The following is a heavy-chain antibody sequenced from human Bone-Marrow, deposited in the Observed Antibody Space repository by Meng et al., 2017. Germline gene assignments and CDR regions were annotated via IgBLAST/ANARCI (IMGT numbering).Heavy chain of an antibody. D-gene: IGHD2-21*02. CDR2: IIPIFGTA. J-gene: IGHJ3*02. V-gene: IGHV1-69*13. CDR3: ARTLTLSGGDFGAFDI. CDR1: GYTFTSYA. Sequence: SVKVSCKASGYTFTSYAISWVRQAPGQGLECMGGIIPIFGTANYAQKFQGRVTITADESTSTAYMGLSSLRSEETAVYYCARTLTLSGGDFGAFDIWGQGTMVTVSS.